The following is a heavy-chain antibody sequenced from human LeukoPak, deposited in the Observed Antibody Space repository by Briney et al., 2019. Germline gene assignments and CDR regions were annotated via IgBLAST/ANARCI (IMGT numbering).Heavy chain of an antibody. J-gene: IGHJ4*02. V-gene: IGHV3-23*01. D-gene: IGHD4-23*01. CDR1: GFTFSSYA. CDR3: AVGGLRWYRPFDY. Sequence: GGSLRLSCAASGFTFSSYAMSWVRQAPGKGLEWVSAISGSGGSTYYADSVKGRFTISRDNSKSTLYLQMNSLRAEDTAVYYCAVGGLRWYRPFDYWGQGTLVTVSS. CDR2: ISGSGGST.